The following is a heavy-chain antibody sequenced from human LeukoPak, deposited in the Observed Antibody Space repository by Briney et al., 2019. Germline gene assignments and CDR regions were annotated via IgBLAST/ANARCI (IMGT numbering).Heavy chain of an antibody. Sequence: TVNLSCEVSGYTLTELSMHCVRGARGKGLEWMGGFDPEDGETIYAQKFQGRVTMTEDTSTDTAYMELSSMRSEDTAVYYCATLFGANWGQGTLVSASS. CDR3: ATLFGAN. CDR1: GYTLTELS. CDR2: FDPEDGET. V-gene: IGHV1-24*01. J-gene: IGHJ4*02. D-gene: IGHD3-3*01.